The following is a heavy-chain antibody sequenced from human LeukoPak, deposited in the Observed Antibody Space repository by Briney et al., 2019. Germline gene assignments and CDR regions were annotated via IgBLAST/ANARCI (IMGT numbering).Heavy chain of an antibody. CDR1: GFTFSSYG. Sequence: PGGSLGLSCAASGFTFSSYGMHWVRQAPGKGLEWVAFIRYDGSNKYYADSVKGRFTISRDNSKNTLYLQMNSLRAEDTAVYYCAKDSRFCSSTSCSDVWGKGTTVTVSS. CDR3: AKDSRFCSSTSCSDV. V-gene: IGHV3-30*02. CDR2: IRYDGSNK. D-gene: IGHD2-2*01. J-gene: IGHJ6*04.